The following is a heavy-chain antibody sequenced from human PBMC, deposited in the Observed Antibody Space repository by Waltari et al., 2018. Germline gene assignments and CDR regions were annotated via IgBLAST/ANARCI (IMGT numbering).Heavy chain of an antibody. D-gene: IGHD3-22*01. CDR1: GGSISSYY. Sequence: QVQLLESGPGLVKPSETLSLTCTVSGGSISSYYWSWIRQPPGKGLEWIGYIYYSGSTNYNPALKRRGTISVDTSKNQFSLKLSSVTAADTAVYYCARDNPNYYDSSGYLYYYGMDVWGQGTTVTVSS. CDR2: IYYSGST. V-gene: IGHV4-59*01. CDR3: ARDNPNYYDSSGYLYYYGMDV. J-gene: IGHJ6*02.